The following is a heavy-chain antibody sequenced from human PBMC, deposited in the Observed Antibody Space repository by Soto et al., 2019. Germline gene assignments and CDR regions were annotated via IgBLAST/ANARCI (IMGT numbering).Heavy chain of an antibody. D-gene: IGHD2-2*02. J-gene: IGHJ6*02. CDR2: IKQDGSET. V-gene: IGHV3-7*03. Sequence: QAGGSLRLSCAASGFTFSSYWMSWVRQAPGKGLEWVATIKQDGSETYYVDSVKGRFTISRDNAKNSLYLQMNSQRAEDTAVYYCARMSCSSTSCYTDYYYGMDVWGQGTTVTVSS. CDR3: ARMSCSSTSCYTDYYYGMDV. CDR1: GFTFSSYW.